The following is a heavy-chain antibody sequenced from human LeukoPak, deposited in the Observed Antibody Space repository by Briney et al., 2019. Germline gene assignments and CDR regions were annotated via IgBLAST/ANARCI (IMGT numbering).Heavy chain of an antibody. CDR2: ISGDGRDI. Sequence: GGSLRLSCAASAFTFSSYGMSWVRQAPGKGLEWVSAISGDGRDIFYADSVKGRFTISRDNSKNTLYLQMNSLRAEDTAVYYCAKDEPGFVRDAFDIWGQGTMVTVSS. D-gene: IGHD2-15*01. V-gene: IGHV3-23*01. J-gene: IGHJ3*02. CDR1: AFTFSSYG. CDR3: AKDEPGFVRDAFDI.